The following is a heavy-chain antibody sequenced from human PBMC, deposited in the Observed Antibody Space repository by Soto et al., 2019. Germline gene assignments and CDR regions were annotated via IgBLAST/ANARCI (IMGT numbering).Heavy chain of an antibody. V-gene: IGHV3-9*01. Sequence: EVQLVESGGGLVQPGRSLRLSCAASGFTFDDYAMHWVRQAPGKGLEWVSGISWNSGSIGYADSVKGRFTISRDNAKNSLYLQMNSLRAEDTALYYCAKGYCSRTSCYFDYWGQGTLVTVSS. D-gene: IGHD2-2*01. CDR2: ISWNSGSI. CDR1: GFTFDDYA. J-gene: IGHJ4*02. CDR3: AKGYCSRTSCYFDY.